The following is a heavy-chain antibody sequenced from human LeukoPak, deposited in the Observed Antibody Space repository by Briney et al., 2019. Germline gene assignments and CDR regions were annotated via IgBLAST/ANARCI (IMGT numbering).Heavy chain of an antibody. Sequence: ASVKVSCKASGGTFSSYAISWVRQAPGQGLEWRGGIIPIFGTANYAQKFQGRVTITADKSTSTAYMELSSLRSEDTAVYYCASHILEMATITPYYMDVWGKGTTVT. J-gene: IGHJ6*03. CDR2: IIPIFGTA. CDR1: GGTFSSYA. V-gene: IGHV1-69*06. CDR3: ASHILEMATITPYYMDV. D-gene: IGHD5-24*01.